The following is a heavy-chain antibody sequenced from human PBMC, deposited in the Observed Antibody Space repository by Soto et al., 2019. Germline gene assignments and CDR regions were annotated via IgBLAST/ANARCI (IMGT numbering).Heavy chain of an antibody. V-gene: IGHV1-18*01. D-gene: IGHD6-19*01. Sequence: ASVKFAGSAAGYTFTSCCIRWVRQAPGQGLEWMGWISAYNGNTNYAQKLQGRVTMTTDTSTSTAYMELRSLRSDDTAVYYCARDPPYSSGWYAGFDPWGQGTLVTVSS. CDR3: ARDPPYSSGWYAGFDP. CDR1: GYTFTSCC. CDR2: ISAYNGNT. J-gene: IGHJ5*02.